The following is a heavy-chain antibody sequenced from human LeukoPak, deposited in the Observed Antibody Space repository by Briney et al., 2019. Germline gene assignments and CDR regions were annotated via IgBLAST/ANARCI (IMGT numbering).Heavy chain of an antibody. CDR2: IYSGGST. CDR1: GFTVSSNY. CDR3: ARRDDSSGYYGD. Sequence: QAGGSLRLSCAASGFTVSSNYMSWVRQAPGKGLEWVSVIYSGGSTYYADSVKGRFTISRDNSKNTLYLQMNSLRAEDTAVYYCARRDDSSGYYGDWGQGTLVTVSS. J-gene: IGHJ4*02. D-gene: IGHD3-22*01. V-gene: IGHV3-66*04.